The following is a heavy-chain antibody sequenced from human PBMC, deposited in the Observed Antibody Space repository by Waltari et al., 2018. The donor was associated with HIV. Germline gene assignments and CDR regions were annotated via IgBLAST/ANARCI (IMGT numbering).Heavy chain of an antibody. V-gene: IGHV1-8*01. Sequence: QVQLVQSGAEVKKPGAAVKVSCKASGYTFTSYDIHWVRQATGHGLEWMGWMNPNSGNTGYAQKFQGRVTMTRNTSISTAYMELSSLRSEDTAVYYCARDSTRGTHNYYYAMDVWGHGTTVTVSS. CDR1: GYTFTSYD. CDR2: MNPNSGNT. CDR3: ARDSTRGTHNYYYAMDV. J-gene: IGHJ6*02. D-gene: IGHD3-16*01.